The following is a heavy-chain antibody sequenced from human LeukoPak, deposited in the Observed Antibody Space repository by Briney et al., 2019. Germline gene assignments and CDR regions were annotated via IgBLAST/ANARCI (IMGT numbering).Heavy chain of an antibody. D-gene: IGHD6-13*01. Sequence: SETLSLTCTVSGGSISSYYWSWIRQPPGKGLEWIGYIYYSGSTNYNPSLKSRVTISVDSSKNQFSLKLSSVTAADTAVYYCARVSYSSSWYYFDYWGQGTLVTVSS. CDR2: IYYSGST. CDR3: ARVSYSSSWYYFDY. CDR1: GGSISSYY. V-gene: IGHV4-59*01. J-gene: IGHJ4*02.